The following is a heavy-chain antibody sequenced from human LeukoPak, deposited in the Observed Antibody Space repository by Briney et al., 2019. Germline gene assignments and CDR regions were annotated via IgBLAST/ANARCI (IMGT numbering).Heavy chain of an antibody. D-gene: IGHD1-1*01. V-gene: IGHV4-39*07. CDR1: GGSISFSSYY. J-gene: IGHJ4*02. CDR3: ARWDMGNDGMYYFDY. CDR2: IFYSGNT. Sequence: SETLSLTCTVSGGSISFSSYYWGWLRQPPGKGLEWIGSIFYSGNTYYNPSLKSRVTLSVDTSKNQFSLKLSSVTAADTAVYYCARWDMGNDGMYYFDYWGQGTLVTVSS.